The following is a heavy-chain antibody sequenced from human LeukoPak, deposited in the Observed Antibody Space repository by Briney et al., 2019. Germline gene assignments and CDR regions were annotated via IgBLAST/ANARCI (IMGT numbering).Heavy chain of an antibody. CDR1: GYTFTSYG. CDR2: ISAYTGNT. V-gene: IGHV1-18*01. J-gene: IGHJ4*02. D-gene: IGHD1-1*01. Sequence: ASGRVSCKASGYTFTSYGISWVRQAPGQGLEWMGWISAYTGNTNYAQKLQGRVTMTTDTSTSTAYMELRSRRSDDTAVYYCTRSTGWPSYFDYWGQGTLVTVSS. CDR3: TRSTGWPSYFDY.